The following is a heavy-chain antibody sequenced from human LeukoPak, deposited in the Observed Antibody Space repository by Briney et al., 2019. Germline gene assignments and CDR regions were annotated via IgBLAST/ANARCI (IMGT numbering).Heavy chain of an antibody. D-gene: IGHD6-19*01. V-gene: IGHV3-23*01. CDR1: GFTFSSYA. Sequence: GGSLRLSCAASGFTFSSYAMSWVRQAPGKGLEWVSAISGSGGSTCYADSVKGRFTISRDNSKNTLYLQMNSLRAEDTAVYYCAKEEAYSSGPTGYYYYGMDVWGQGTTVTVSS. CDR3: AKEEAYSSGPTGYYYYGMDV. J-gene: IGHJ6*02. CDR2: ISGSGGST.